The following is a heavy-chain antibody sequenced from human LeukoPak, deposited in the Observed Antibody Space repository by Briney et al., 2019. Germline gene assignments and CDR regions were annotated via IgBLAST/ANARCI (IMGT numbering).Heavy chain of an antibody. J-gene: IGHJ4*02. CDR1: GFTVSSNY. V-gene: IGHV3-30-3*01. Sequence: GGSLRLSCAASGFTVSSNYMSWVRQAPGKGLEWVAVISYDGSNKYYADSVKGRFTISRDNSKNTLYLQMNSLRAEDTAVYYCARAYSSSWYEENYWGQGTLVTVSS. D-gene: IGHD6-13*01. CDR2: ISYDGSNK. CDR3: ARAYSSSWYEENY.